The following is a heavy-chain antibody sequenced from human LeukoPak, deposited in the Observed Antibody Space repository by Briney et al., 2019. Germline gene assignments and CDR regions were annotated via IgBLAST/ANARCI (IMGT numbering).Heavy chain of an antibody. CDR2: IKQDGSET. D-gene: IGHD2-2*01. CDR3: ARDGEPAGFDY. CDR1: GFTFSTYW. J-gene: IGHJ4*02. Sequence: GGSLRLSCVASGFTFSTYWMSWVRQAPGKGLEWVANIKQDGSETYYVDSVKGRFTISRDNAKNLLYLQMNSLRAEDTAVYYCARDGEPAGFDYWGQGTLVTVSS. V-gene: IGHV3-7*01.